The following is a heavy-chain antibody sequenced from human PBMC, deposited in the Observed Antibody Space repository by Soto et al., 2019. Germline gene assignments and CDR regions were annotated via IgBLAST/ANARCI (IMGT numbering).Heavy chain of an antibody. J-gene: IGHJ4*02. CDR2: INQDGSEK. Sequence: EGSLRLSCAASGFTLSSHWMSWVRQAPGKGLEWVANINQDGSEKYYVDSVKGRFTISRDNAKNSLYLQMDSLRAEDTAVYYCARVMIVVCFDHWGKGSLVTVSS. CDR3: ARVMIVVCFDH. D-gene: IGHD3-22*01. CDR1: GFTLSSHW. V-gene: IGHV3-7*03.